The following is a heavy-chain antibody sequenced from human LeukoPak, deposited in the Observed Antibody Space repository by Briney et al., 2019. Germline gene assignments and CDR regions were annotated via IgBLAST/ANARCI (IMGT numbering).Heavy chain of an antibody. CDR1: GFTFSSYA. CDR3: AKSRLRYFDWSIDY. D-gene: IGHD3-9*01. CDR2: ISGSGGST. Sequence: GGSLRLSCAASGFTFSSYAMSWVRQAPGKGLEWVSAISGSGGSTYYADSVKGRFTISRDNSKNTLYLQMNSLRAEDTAVYYCAKSRLRYFDWSIDYWGQGTLVTVSS. V-gene: IGHV3-23*01. J-gene: IGHJ4*02.